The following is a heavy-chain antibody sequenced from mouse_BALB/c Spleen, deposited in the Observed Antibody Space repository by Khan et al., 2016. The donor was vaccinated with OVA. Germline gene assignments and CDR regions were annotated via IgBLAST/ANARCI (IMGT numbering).Heavy chain of an antibody. V-gene: IGHV1S135*01. CDR2: IDPFNGGT. J-gene: IGHJ3*01. CDR1: GYSFTSYY. Sequence: EVQLQESGPELMKPGASVNISCKASGYSFTSYYIHWVKQSHGKSLEWIGYIDPFNGGTDYNQKFKGKATWTVDKSSSTAYMHLSSLTSEDSAVYYCARGAFGYWGQGLWSLSLQ. CDR3: ARGAFGY.